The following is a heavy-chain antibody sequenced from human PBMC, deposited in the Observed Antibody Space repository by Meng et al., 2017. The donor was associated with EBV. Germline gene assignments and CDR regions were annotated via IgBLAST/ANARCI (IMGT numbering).Heavy chain of an antibody. CDR1: GGSISSSSYY. CDR2: IYYSGST. V-gene: IGHV4-39*07. Sequence: QLQLQESGPGLVKPSENLSLTCTVSGGSISSSSYYWGWIRQPPGKGLEWIGSIYYSGSTYYNPSLKSRVTISVDTSKNQFSLKLSSVTAADTAVYYCARVFPVHRGGSGSYRWVDPWGQGTLVTVSS. J-gene: IGHJ5*02. D-gene: IGHD3-10*01. CDR3: ARVFPVHRGGSGSYRWVDP.